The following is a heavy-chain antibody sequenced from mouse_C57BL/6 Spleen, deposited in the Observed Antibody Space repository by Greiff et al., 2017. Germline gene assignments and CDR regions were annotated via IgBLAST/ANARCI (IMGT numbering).Heavy chain of an antibody. CDR1: GYTFTSYW. V-gene: IGHV1-53*01. CDR2: INPSNGGN. CDR3: TRGETTVWDYAIDY. J-gene: IGHJ4*01. Sequence: QVQLQQPGTELVKPGASVKLSCKASGYTFTSYWMHRVKQRPGQGLEWIGNINPSNGGNKYNEKFKSKATLTVEKSSSTAYMQLSSLTFEDSAIYYCTRGETTVWDYAIDYWGQGSSVTIFS. D-gene: IGHD1-1*01.